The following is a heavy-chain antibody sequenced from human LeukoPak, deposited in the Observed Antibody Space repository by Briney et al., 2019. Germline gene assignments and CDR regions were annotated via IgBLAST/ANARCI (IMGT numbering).Heavy chain of an antibody. V-gene: IGHV3-21*01. CDR3: ARLPLEHANPYYYYGMDV. D-gene: IGHD1/OR15-1a*01. Sequence: PGGSLRLSCAASGFTFSSYSMNWVRQAPGKGLEWVSSISSSSSYIYYADSVKGRFTIFRDNAKNSLYLQMNSLRAEDTAVYYCARLPLEHANPYYYYGMDVWGQGTTVTVSS. J-gene: IGHJ6*02. CDR1: GFTFSSYS. CDR2: ISSSSSYI.